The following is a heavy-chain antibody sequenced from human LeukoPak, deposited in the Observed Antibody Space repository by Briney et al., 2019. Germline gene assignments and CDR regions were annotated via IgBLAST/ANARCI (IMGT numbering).Heavy chain of an antibody. CDR1: GGTFSSYA. J-gene: IGHJ3*02. D-gene: IGHD3-22*01. CDR3: ARGYYDREAFDI. CDR2: IIPTFGIA. Sequence: ASVKVSCKASGGTFSSYAISWVRQAPGQGLEWMGRIIPTFGIANYAQKFQGRVTITADKSTSTAYMELSSLRSEDTAVYYCARGYYDREAFDIWGQGTMVTVSS. V-gene: IGHV1-69*04.